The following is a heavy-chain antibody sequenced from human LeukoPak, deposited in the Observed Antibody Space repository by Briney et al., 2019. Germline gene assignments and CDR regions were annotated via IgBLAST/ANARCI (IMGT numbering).Heavy chain of an antibody. V-gene: IGHV1-69*04. D-gene: IGHD3-22*01. CDR1: GGTFSSYA. Sequence: ASVNVSCKASGGTFSSYAISWVRQAPGQGLEWMGRIIPILGIANYAQKLQGRVTITADKSTSPAYMELSSLRSEDTAVYYCARVFYDISGNFWGEFDYWGQGTLVTVSS. CDR3: ARVFYDISGNFWGEFDY. CDR2: IIPILGIA. J-gene: IGHJ4*02.